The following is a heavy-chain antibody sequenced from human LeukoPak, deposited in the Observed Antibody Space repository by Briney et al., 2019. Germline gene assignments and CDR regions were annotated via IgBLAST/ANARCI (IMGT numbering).Heavy chain of an antibody. CDR1: GFTFSTYA. Sequence: GGSLRLSCAASGFTFSTYAMTWVRQAPGKGLDWVSAISGSGGSTNYADSVKGRFTISRDNSKNTLDLQMNSLRAEDTAVYHCAKSSTWKQLWSYDYWGQGILVTVSS. CDR3: AKSSTWKQLWSYDY. V-gene: IGHV3-23*01. CDR2: ISGSGGST. D-gene: IGHD5-18*01. J-gene: IGHJ4*02.